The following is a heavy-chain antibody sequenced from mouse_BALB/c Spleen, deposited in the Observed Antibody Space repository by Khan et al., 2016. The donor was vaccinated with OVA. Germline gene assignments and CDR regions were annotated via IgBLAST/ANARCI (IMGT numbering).Heavy chain of an antibody. CDR3: ARMNYVGYTFAY. CDR2: ISPGSGDT. D-gene: IGHD1-2*01. Sequence: QVQLQQSGAELARPGASVKLSCKAAGYTFTDYYINWVKQRTGQGLEWIGEISPGSGDTYYNEKFKGKATLTADKSSTTAYMQLSSLTSEASAVCVYARMNYVGYTFAYWGQGTLVTPSA. CDR1: GYTFTDYY. V-gene: IGHV1-77*01. J-gene: IGHJ3*01.